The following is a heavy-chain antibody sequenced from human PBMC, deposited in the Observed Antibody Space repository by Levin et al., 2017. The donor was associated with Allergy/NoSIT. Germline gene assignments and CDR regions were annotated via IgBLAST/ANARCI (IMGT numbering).Heavy chain of an antibody. V-gene: IGHV1-2*02. CDR1: RYIFSDYF. CDR2: INPHSGDT. D-gene: IGHD3-22*01. CDR3: ARDLYNDDSGVGY. J-gene: IGHJ4*02. Sequence: GESLKISCKASRYIFSDYFIHWVRQAPGQGLEWMGWINPHSGDTKYAQEFQGRVTMTRDTSISTAYMELTRLTSDDTAVYYCARDLYNDDSGVGYWGQGTLVNVFS.